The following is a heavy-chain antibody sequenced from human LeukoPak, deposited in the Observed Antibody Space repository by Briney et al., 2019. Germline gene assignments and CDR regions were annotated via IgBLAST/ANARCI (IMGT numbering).Heavy chain of an antibody. CDR1: GFTFSSYE. CDR3: ARGSAAAFSFDY. V-gene: IGHV3-48*03. Sequence: PGGSLRLSCAASGFTFSSYEMNWVRQAPGRGLEWVSYVSSSSSTIYYADSVEGRFTISRDNAENSLYLQMNSLRAEDTAVYYCARGSAAAFSFDYWGQGTLVTVSS. J-gene: IGHJ4*02. CDR2: VSSSSSTI. D-gene: IGHD6-13*01.